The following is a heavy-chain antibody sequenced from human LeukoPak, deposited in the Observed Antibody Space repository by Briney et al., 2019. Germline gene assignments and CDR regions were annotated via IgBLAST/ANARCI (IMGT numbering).Heavy chain of an antibody. CDR1: GYTFINYY. Sequence: ASVKVSCKASGYTFINYYLHWVRQAPGQGFEWMGKINPLGGTTEYAQNFQGRVTMTRDTSTSTVYMELSSLRSDDTAVYYCARVGYCSSAGWYRYFYGMDVWGQGTTVTVSS. CDR3: ARVGYCSSAGWYRYFYGMDV. V-gene: IGHV1-46*01. J-gene: IGHJ6*02. CDR2: INPLGGTT. D-gene: IGHD2-2*02.